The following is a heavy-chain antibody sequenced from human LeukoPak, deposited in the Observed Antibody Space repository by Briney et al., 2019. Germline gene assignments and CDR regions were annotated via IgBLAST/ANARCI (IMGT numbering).Heavy chain of an antibody. CDR3: ARVDVGRDYSKFDY. CDR1: GFTFSAYW. V-gene: IGHV3-74*01. CDR2: IDEDGTTT. D-gene: IGHD2-15*01. J-gene: IGHJ4*02. Sequence: GGSLRLSCAASGFTFSAYWMHWVRQAPGKGLVWVSRIDEDGTTTNYADSVKGRFTISRDNAKNTLYLQMSSLRAEDTAVHYCARVDVGRDYSKFDYWGQGTLVTVSS.